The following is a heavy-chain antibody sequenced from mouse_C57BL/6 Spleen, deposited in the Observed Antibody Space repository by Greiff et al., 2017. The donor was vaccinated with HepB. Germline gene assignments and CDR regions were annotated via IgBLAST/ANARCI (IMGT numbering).Heavy chain of an antibody. CDR2: IRLKSDNYAT. CDR1: GFTFSNYW. D-gene: IGHD2-10*01. Sequence: EVQLVESGGGLVQPGGSMKLSCVASGFTFSNYWMNWVRQSPEKGLEWVAQIRLKSDNYATHYAESVKGRFTISRDDSKSSVYLQMNNLRAEDTGIYYCTGREAYYGNFFDYWGQGTTLTVSS. J-gene: IGHJ2*01. V-gene: IGHV6-3*01. CDR3: TGREAYYGNFFDY.